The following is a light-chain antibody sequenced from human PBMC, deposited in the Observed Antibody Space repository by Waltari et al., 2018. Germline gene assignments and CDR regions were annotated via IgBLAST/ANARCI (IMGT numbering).Light chain of an antibody. Sequence: QSVVTQPPSASGTPGQTVTIPCSGSSSTIGHNSVSWYQQLPGTAPKLPIFNNGQRPSGVPDRFSGSKSGTSASLAIRGLQSEDEADYYCASWADSLNGPVFGGGTKLTVL. J-gene: IGLJ3*02. CDR3: ASWADSLNGPV. CDR2: NNG. V-gene: IGLV1-44*01. CDR1: SSTIGHNS.